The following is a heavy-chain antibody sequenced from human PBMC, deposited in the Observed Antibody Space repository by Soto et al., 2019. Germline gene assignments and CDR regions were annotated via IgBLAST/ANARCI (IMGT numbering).Heavy chain of an antibody. Sequence: ELQLVESGGGLVKPGGSLRLSCAASGFTFSSVWMSWVRQAPGKGLEWVGRIKSEADGGTTDYAAPIKGRFTISRDDSKNMLYLQINSLKTEDTAVYYCATDASFPWIQLWSGEVPFDIWGQGTMVTVSS. J-gene: IGHJ3*02. CDR1: GFTFSSVW. CDR2: IKSEADGGTT. D-gene: IGHD5-18*01. V-gene: IGHV3-15*01. CDR3: ATDASFPWIQLWSGEVPFDI.